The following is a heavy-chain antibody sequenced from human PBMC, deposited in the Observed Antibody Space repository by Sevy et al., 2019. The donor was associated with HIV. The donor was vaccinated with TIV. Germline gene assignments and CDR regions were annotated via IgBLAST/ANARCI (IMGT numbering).Heavy chain of an antibody. V-gene: IGHV3-74*01. D-gene: IGHD1-26*01. CDR1: GFTFSSYW. J-gene: IGHJ3*02. Sequence: GGSLRLSCAASGFTFSSYWMHWARQAPGKGLVWVSRINSDGSSTSYADSVKGRFTISRDNAKNTLYLQMNSLRAEDTAVYYCARGVGATYEDAFDIWGQGTMVTVSS. CDR2: INSDGSST. CDR3: ARGVGATYEDAFDI.